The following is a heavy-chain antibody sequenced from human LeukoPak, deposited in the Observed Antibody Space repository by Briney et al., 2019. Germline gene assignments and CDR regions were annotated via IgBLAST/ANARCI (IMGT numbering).Heavy chain of an antibody. Sequence: GASLKISCKTSGCTFVTYWIARVRQLPGKGLEWMGIIYPGDSDTRYNPSFQGQVTISADNSISTAYLQWSSLKASDAAMYYCARGTGARGGSGTYALNYWGQGTLVTVSS. CDR3: ARGTGARGGSGTYALNY. V-gene: IGHV5-51*01. J-gene: IGHJ4*02. CDR1: GCTFVTYW. CDR2: IYPGDSDT. D-gene: IGHD3-10*01.